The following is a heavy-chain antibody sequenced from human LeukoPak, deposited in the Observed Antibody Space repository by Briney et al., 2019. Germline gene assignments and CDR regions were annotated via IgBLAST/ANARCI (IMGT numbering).Heavy chain of an antibody. D-gene: IGHD3-3*01. V-gene: IGHV4-31*03. CDR1: AGSISSGGYY. CDR3: ARFQPYRHYDFWSGSRFGMDV. CDR2: IYYSGST. J-gene: IGHJ6*02. Sequence: SETLSLTCTVSAGSISSGGYYWSWVRQHPGRGLEWIGYIYYSGSTYYNPSLKSRLTISVDTSKDQFSLKLSSVTAADTAVYYCARFQPYRHYDFWSGSRFGMDVWGQGTTVTVSS.